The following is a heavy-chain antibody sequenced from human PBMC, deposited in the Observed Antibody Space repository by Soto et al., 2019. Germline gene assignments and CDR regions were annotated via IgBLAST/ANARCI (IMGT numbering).Heavy chain of an antibody. CDR3: AKPQRVYYYHSSGYLDY. CDR1: GFTFGSYA. CDR2: ISGSGGST. V-gene: IGHV3-23*01. D-gene: IGHD3-22*01. Sequence: VGSLRLSCAASGFTFGSYAMNWVRQAPGKGLEWVSAISGSGGSTYYADSVKGRFTISRDNSKNTLYLQMNSLRGEDTAVYYCAKPQRVYYYHSSGYLDYWGQGTLVTVSS. J-gene: IGHJ4*02.